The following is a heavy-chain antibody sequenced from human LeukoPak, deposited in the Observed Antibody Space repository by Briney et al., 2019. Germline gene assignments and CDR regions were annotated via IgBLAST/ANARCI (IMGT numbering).Heavy chain of an antibody. CDR1: ENSFTSYY. J-gene: IGHJ6*03. CDR3: ARGQYYYYMDV. CDR2: INPSGSNT. Sequence: ASVKVSCKTSENSFTSYYMHWVRQAPGQGLEWMGIINPSGSNTTYAQRFQGRLTMTRDTSTSTVYMESSSLRSEDTAVHYCARGQYYYYMDVWGKGTTVTVSS. V-gene: IGHV1-46*01.